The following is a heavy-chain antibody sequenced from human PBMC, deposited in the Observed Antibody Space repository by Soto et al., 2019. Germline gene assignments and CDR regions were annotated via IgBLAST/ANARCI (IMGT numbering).Heavy chain of an antibody. J-gene: IGHJ4*02. CDR3: ARLTTSFNSGSRVFDY. CDR1: GGSISSYY. D-gene: IGHD4-4*01. Sequence: SETLSLTCTVSGGSISSYYWSWIRQPPGKGLEWIGYIYYSGSTNYNPSLKSRVTISVDTSKNQFSLKLSSVTAADTAVYYCARLTTSFNSGSRVFDYWGQGTLVTVS. CDR2: IYYSGST. V-gene: IGHV4-59*08.